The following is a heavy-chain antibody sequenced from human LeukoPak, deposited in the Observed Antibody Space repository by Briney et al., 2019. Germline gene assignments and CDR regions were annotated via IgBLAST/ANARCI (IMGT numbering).Heavy chain of an antibody. D-gene: IGHD3-9*01. CDR1: GFTFSSYG. Sequence: GGSLRLSCAASGFTFSSYGMHWVRQAPGKGLEWVAVIWYDGSNKYYADSVKGRFTISRDNSKTTLYLQMNSLRAEDTAVYYCAKGLSITISSPYMDVWGKGTTVTVSS. CDR2: IWYDGSNK. J-gene: IGHJ6*03. V-gene: IGHV3-33*06. CDR3: AKGLSITISSPYMDV.